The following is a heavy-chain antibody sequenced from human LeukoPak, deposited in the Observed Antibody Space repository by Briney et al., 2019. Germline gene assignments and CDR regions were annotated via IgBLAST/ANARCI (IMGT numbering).Heavy chain of an antibody. J-gene: IGHJ5*02. CDR1: GYSFTSYW. V-gene: IGHV5-51*01. Sequence: GESLKISCQGSGYSFTSYWIAWVRQMPGKGLEWVGIIYPGDSDTRYSPSFQGQVTISADKSISTAYLQWSSLKASDTAMYYCARYYYGSGRGANWFDPWGQGTLVTVSS. CDR2: IYPGDSDT. D-gene: IGHD3-10*01. CDR3: ARYYYGSGRGANWFDP.